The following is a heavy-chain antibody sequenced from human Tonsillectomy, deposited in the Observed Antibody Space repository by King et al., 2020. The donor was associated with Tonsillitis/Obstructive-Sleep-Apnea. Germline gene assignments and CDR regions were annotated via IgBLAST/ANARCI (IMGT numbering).Heavy chain of an antibody. V-gene: IGHV4-59*01. Sequence: VQLQESGPGLVKPSGTLSLTCTVSGVSLTSCYWSWIRQPPGKGLEYIGYIYYSGSTNFNPSLKSRVTISVDTSKNQFSLNLTSVTAADTAVYYCARRFSARRPFDYWGQGTLVTVSS. CDR1: GVSLTSCY. D-gene: IGHD3-10*01. CDR3: ARRFSARRPFDY. J-gene: IGHJ4*02. CDR2: IYYSGST.